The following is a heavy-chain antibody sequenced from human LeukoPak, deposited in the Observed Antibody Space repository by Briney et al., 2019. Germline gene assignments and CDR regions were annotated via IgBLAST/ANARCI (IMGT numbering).Heavy chain of an antibody. V-gene: IGHV1-2*02. CDR3: ARTINRDGYNALNY. Sequence: ASVKVSCKASGYAFTGCYMNWVRQAPGQGLEWMGWIDPNSGGTYYAQKFQGRVTMTRDTSISTAYMELSRVTSDDTAVYYCARTINRDGYNALNYWGQGTLVTVSS. CDR2: IDPNSGGT. J-gene: IGHJ4*02. D-gene: IGHD5-24*01. CDR1: GYAFTGCY.